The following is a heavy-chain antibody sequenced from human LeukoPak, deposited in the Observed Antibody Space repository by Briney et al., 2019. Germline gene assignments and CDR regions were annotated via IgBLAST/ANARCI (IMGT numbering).Heavy chain of an antibody. CDR3: ARGPPRGKYYYMDV. J-gene: IGHJ6*03. CDR1: GFTFSSFD. V-gene: IGHV3-13*01. CDR2: IGTASDT. D-gene: IGHD1-1*01. Sequence: GGSLRLTCAASGFTFSSFDMHWVRQPTGQGLEWVSTIGTASDTYYPGSVEGRFTLSRDNAKNSLYLQMNSLTAGDTAVYYCARGPPRGKYYYMDVWGKGTTVTVSS.